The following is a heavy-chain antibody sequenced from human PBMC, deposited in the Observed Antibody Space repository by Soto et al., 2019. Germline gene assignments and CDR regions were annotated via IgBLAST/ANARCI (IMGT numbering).Heavy chain of an antibody. Sequence: RLRYAASECNFGNFGGSWIRQTQGKGLEWVSAISGSGGSTYYADSVKGRFTISRDNSKNTLYLQMNSLRAEDTAVYYCAKDELGCPNGVCYTRFDPCGEGILVTVSS. J-gene: IGHJ5*02. CDR3: AKDELGCPNGVCYTRFDP. CDR1: ECNFGNFG. V-gene: IGHV3-23*01. CDR2: ISGSGGST. D-gene: IGHD2-8*01.